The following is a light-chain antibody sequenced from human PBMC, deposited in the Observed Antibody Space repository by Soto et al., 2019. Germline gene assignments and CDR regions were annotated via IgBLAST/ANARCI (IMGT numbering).Light chain of an antibody. J-gene: IGLJ1*01. Sequence: QSVLTQPPSASGSPGQSVTISCTGTSSDIGAFDYVSWYQQHPGRAPKLMIYEVTKRPSGVPDRFSGSKSGNTASLTVSGLQAEDEADYYCISYTSDDVRYVFGTGTKVTVL. V-gene: IGLV2-8*01. CDR1: SSDIGAFDY. CDR2: EVT. CDR3: ISYTSDDVRYV.